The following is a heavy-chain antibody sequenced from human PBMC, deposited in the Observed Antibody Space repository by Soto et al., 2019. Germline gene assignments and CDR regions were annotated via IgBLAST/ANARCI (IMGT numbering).Heavy chain of an antibody. CDR1: GYTFTSYG. Sequence: ASVKVSCKASGYTFTSYGISWVRQALGQGLEWMGWISAYNGNTNYAQKLQGRVTMTTDTSTSTAYMELRSLRSDDTAVYYCAREVPLLWFGENPNFFDYWGQGTLVTVSS. V-gene: IGHV1-18*01. CDR2: ISAYNGNT. D-gene: IGHD3-10*01. J-gene: IGHJ4*02. CDR3: AREVPLLWFGENPNFFDY.